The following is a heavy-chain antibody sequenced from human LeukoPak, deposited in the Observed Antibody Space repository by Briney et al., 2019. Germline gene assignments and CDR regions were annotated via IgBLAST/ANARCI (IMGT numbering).Heavy chain of an antibody. CDR2: IYYSGST. CDR1: GGSISSSSYY. V-gene: IGHV4-39*07. J-gene: IGHJ4*02. Sequence: ASETLSLTCTVSGGSISSSSYYWGWIRQPPGKGLEWIGSIYYSGSTYYNPSLKSRVTISVDTSKNQFSLKLSSVTAADTAVYYCARGALVVVAAIDYWGQGTLVTVSS. CDR3: ARGALVVVAAIDY. D-gene: IGHD2-15*01.